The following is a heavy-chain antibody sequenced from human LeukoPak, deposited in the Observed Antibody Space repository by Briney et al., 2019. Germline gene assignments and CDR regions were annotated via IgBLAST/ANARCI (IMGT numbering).Heavy chain of an antibody. D-gene: IGHD5-18*01. Sequence: SETLSLTCAVYGVSFSGYYWSWIRQPPGKGLEWIGEINHSGSTNYNPSLKSRVTISEDTSKNQFSLKLSSVTAADTAVYYCARGRYGYDWGQGTLVTVSS. V-gene: IGHV4-34*01. CDR3: ARGRYGYD. CDR2: INHSGST. J-gene: IGHJ4*02. CDR1: GVSFSGYY.